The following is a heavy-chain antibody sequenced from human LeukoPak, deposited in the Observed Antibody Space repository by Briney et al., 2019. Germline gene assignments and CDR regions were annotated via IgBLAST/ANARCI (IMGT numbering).Heavy chain of an antibody. V-gene: IGHV4-59*01. D-gene: IGHD3-3*01. CDR1: GGSISSYY. CDR2: FYYSGST. J-gene: IGHJ3*02. Sequence: SETLSLTCTVSGGSISSYYWSWIRQPPGKGLEWIGYFYYSGSTNYNPSLKSRVTISVDTSKNQFSLKLSSVTAADTAVYYCARESTRITIFGVVIPDAFDIWGQGTMVTVSS. CDR3: ARESTRITIFGVVIPDAFDI.